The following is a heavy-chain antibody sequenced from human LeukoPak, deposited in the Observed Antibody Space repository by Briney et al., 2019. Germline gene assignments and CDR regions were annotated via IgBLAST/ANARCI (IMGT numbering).Heavy chain of an antibody. V-gene: IGHV1-46*01. D-gene: IGHD3-16*01. J-gene: IGHJ3*02. CDR2: INPSGGST. CDR3: ARAHGGIGAFDI. Sequence: ASVKVSCKASGYTFTSYYMHWVRQAPGQGLEWMGIINPSGGSTSYAQKFQGRVTMTRDTSISTACMELSRLRSDDTAVYYCARAHGGIGAFDIWGQGTMVTVSS. CDR1: GYTFTSYY.